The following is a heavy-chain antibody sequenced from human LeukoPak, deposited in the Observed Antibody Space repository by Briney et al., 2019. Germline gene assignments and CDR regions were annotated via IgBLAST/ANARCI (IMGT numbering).Heavy chain of an antibody. CDR2: INPSGGST. CDR3: ARDQGGSYGHHAFDI. CDR1: GYTFISYY. V-gene: IGHV1-46*01. D-gene: IGHD1-26*01. Sequence: ASVKVSCKASGYTFISYYMHWVRQAPGQGLEWMGIINPSGGSTSYAQKFQGRVTMTRDTSTSTVYMELSSLRSEDTAVYYCARDQGGSYGHHAFDIWGQGTMVTVSS. J-gene: IGHJ3*02.